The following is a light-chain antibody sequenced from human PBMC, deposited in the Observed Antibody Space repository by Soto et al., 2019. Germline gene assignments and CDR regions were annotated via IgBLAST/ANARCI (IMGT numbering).Light chain of an antibody. CDR1: SSDIGGYNY. J-gene: IGLJ1*01. Sequence: QSALTQPRSVSGSPGQSVTISCTGTSSDIGGYNYVSWYQQHPGKAPKLMIYDVIKRPSGVPDRCSGSKSGNTAFLTIYGLQAEDEADYYCCSYAGSYTHVFGTGTKLTVL. CDR2: DVI. CDR3: CSYAGSYTHV. V-gene: IGLV2-11*01.